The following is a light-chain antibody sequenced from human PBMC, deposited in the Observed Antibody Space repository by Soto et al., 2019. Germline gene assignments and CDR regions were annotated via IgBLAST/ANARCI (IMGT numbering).Light chain of an antibody. CDR2: GVT. CDR1: SSDVGGYNS. Sequence: QSALTQPPSASGSPGQSVTISCTGTSSDVGGYNSVSWYQQHPGKAPKLLIFGVTNRPSGVSDRFSGSKSGNTASLTISALQAEDEADYYCTSYTSVTIVVFGGGTKLTVL. CDR3: TSYTSVTIVV. J-gene: IGLJ2*01. V-gene: IGLV2-14*01.